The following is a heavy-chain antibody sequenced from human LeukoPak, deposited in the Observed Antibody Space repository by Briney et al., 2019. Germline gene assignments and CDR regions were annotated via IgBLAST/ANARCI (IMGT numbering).Heavy chain of an antibody. Sequence: GASVKVSCKASGYTFTSHGISWVRQAPGQGLEWMGWISAYNGNTNYAQKLRGRVTMTTDTSTSTAYMELRSLRSDDTAVCYCARDRGQDFDWLLYRWGQGTLVTVSS. CDR3: ARDRGQDFDWLLYR. D-gene: IGHD3-9*01. CDR1: GYTFTSHG. CDR2: ISAYNGNT. J-gene: IGHJ4*02. V-gene: IGHV1-18*01.